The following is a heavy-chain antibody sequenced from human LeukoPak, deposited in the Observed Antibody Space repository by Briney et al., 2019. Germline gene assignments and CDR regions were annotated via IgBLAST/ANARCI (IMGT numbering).Heavy chain of an antibody. CDR2: ISYDGSNK. D-gene: IGHD1-1*01. CDR3: ARKMKTGDRVGTFDI. CDR1: GFTFSSYA. J-gene: IGHJ3*02. V-gene: IGHV3-30-3*01. Sequence: GGSLRLSCAASGFTFSSYAMHWVRQAPGKGLEWVAVISYDGSNKYYADSVKGRFTISRDNSKNTLYLQMNSLRAEDTAVYYCARKMKTGDRVGTFDIWGQGTMVTVSS.